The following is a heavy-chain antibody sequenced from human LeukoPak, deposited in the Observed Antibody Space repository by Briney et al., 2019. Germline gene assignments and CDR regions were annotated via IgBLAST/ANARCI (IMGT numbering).Heavy chain of an antibody. CDR2: ITPNSGGT. CDR3: ARDLAFGEMVTNRGAFDI. Sequence: ASVKVSCKASGYTFTDYYMHWVRQAPGQGLEWVGWITPNSGGTNYAQKFQGRVTMTRDTSISTAYMELSRLRSDDTAVYYCARDLAFGEMVTNRGAFDIWGQGTMVTVSS. J-gene: IGHJ3*02. V-gene: IGHV1-2*02. D-gene: IGHD5-24*01. CDR1: GYTFTDYY.